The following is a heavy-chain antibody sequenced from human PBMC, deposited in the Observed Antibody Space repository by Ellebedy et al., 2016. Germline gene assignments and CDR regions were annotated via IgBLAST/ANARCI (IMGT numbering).Heavy chain of an antibody. J-gene: IGHJ4*02. CDR1: GFIFSHYS. CDR3: ARGQDYAFDH. CDR2: ITGSSGTR. V-gene: IGHV3-48*02. D-gene: IGHD3-16*01. Sequence: GESLKISXAASGFIFSHYSMNWVRQAPGKGLEWISHITGSSGTRIYVDSVKGRYIISRDNAKNSLFLQMNSPRDEDTAVYYCARGQDYAFDHWGQGALVTVSS.